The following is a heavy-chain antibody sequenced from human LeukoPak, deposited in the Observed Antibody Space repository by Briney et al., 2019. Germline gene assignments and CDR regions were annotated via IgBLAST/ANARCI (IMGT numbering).Heavy chain of an antibody. V-gene: IGHV3-30*18. Sequence: GGSLRLSCAASGFTFSSYSMNWVRQAPGKGLEWVAVISHDGSNKYYADSVRGRFTISRDNSKNTLYLQMNSLRAEDTAVYYCAKDGDSGDFDYWGQGTLVTVSS. J-gene: IGHJ4*02. D-gene: IGHD3-10*01. CDR2: ISHDGSNK. CDR1: GFTFSSYS. CDR3: AKDGDSGDFDY.